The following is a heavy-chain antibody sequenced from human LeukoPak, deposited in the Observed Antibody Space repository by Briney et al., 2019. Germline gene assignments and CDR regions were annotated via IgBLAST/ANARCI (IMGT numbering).Heavy chain of an antibody. CDR2: IKSKTDGGTT. CDR1: GFTFSNAW. J-gene: IGHJ6*03. D-gene: IGHD3-10*01. CDR3: WAVEWFGESRSYYYYMDV. V-gene: IGHV3-15*01. Sequence: GGSLRLSCAASGFTFSNAWMSWVRQAPGKGLEWVGRIKSKTDGGTTDYAAPVKGRFTIPRDNSKNTLYLQMNSLRAEDTAVYYCWAVEWFGESRSYYYYMDVWGKGTTVTISS.